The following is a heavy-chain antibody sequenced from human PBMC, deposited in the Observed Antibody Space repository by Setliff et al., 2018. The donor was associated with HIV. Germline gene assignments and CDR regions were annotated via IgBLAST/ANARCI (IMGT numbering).Heavy chain of an antibody. V-gene: IGHV1-18*01. Sequence: ASVKVSCKASGYNFVGYGINWLRQAPGQGLEWMGWINTYNGNTKYGQKFQGNVTMTTDTSTSTVYMELRNLRSDDTAVYFCARGGPARVALLYWFDPWGQGTLVTVSS. CDR2: INTYNGNT. CDR3: ARGGPARVALLYWFDP. J-gene: IGHJ5*02. D-gene: IGHD2-21*01. CDR1: GYNFVGYG.